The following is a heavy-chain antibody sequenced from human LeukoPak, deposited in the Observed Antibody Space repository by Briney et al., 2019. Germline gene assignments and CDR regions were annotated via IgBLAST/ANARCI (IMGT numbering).Heavy chain of an antibody. CDR3: VKVTAAGFVDH. CDR2: IGWNSGGI. CDR1: GFTFDDYA. J-gene: IGHJ4*02. D-gene: IGHD6-13*01. Sequence: PGGSLRLSCAASGFTFDDYAMHWVRQAPGKGLERVSGIGWNSGGIVYADSVKGRFTISRDNAKNSLYLQMNSLGAEDTALYYCVKVTAAGFVDHWGQGTLVTVSS. V-gene: IGHV3-9*01.